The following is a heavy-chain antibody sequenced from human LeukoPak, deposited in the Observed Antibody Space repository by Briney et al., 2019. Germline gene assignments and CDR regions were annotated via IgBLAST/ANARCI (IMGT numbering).Heavy chain of an antibody. V-gene: IGHV1-8*01. CDR3: ARWVSGSFAEYGMDV. Sequence: ASVKVSCKASGYTLTSYDINWVRQATGQGLEWMGWMNPNSGNTGYAQKFQGRVTMTRNTSISTAYMELSSLRSEDTAVYYCARWVSGSFAEYGMDVWGQGTTVTVSS. J-gene: IGHJ6*02. CDR2: MNPNSGNT. D-gene: IGHD1-26*01. CDR1: GYTLTSYD.